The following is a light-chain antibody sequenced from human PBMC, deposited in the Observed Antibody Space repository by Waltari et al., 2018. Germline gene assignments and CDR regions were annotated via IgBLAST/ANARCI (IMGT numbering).Light chain of an antibody. CDR2: DVS. V-gene: IGLV2-11*01. J-gene: IGLJ3*02. CDR3: SSYAGSDFVL. Sequence: QSALTQPRSVSGSPGQSVTISCTGTSSDAVGYNYVSWYQQNPREAPKLMIYDVSKRPPGVPDRFAGSKAGNTASLTISGLQAEDETYYYCSSYAGSDFVLFGGGTKLTVL. CDR1: SSDAVGYNY.